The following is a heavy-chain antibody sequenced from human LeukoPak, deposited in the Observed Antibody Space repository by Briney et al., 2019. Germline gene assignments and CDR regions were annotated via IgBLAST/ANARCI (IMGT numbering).Heavy chain of an antibody. J-gene: IGHJ4*02. CDR2: IYYSGST. CDR3: ARPGFLTGWNLGY. Sequence: SETLSLTCTVSGGSISSSSYYWGWIRQPPGKGLEWIVSIYYSGSTYYNPSLKSRGTISVDTSKNQLSLKLSPVSGQGTVVYCCARPGFLTGWNLGYWGQGTLVTVPS. V-gene: IGHV4-39*07. D-gene: IGHD3-9*01. CDR1: GGSISSSSYY.